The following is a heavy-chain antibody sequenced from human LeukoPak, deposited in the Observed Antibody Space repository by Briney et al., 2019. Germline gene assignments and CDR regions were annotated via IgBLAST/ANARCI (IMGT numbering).Heavy chain of an antibody. CDR2: IYSGGST. Sequence: PGGSLRLSCAASGFTVSTNYMSWVRQPPGKGLEWVSVIYSGGSTYYADSVKGRFSISRDNSKNRLYLQMNNLRAEDTAVYYCASDRFGEPMNCWGQATLASVSS. CDR3: ASDRFGEPMNC. J-gene: IGHJ4*02. D-gene: IGHD3-10*01. CDR1: GFTVSTNY. V-gene: IGHV3-66*01.